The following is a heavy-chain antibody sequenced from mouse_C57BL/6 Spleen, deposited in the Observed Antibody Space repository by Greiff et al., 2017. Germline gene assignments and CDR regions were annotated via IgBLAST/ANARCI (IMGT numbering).Heavy chain of an antibody. CDR3: ARISYDNYDAMDD. D-gene: IGHD2-1*01. V-gene: IGHV1-9*01. CDR1: GYKFTGYW. CDR2: ILPGSGST. J-gene: IGHJ4*01. Sequence: VQLQQSGAELMKPGASVKISCKASGYKFTGYWIEWVKQRPGHGLEWIGEILPGSGSTNYNEKFKGKATFTADTSSNTAYIQLSSLTTEDSAIYACARISYDNYDAMDDWGQGTSVTASS.